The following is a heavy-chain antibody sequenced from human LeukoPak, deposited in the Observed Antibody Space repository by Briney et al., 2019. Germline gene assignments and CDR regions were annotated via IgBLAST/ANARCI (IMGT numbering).Heavy chain of an antibody. CDR1: GFTFSSYA. CDR2: ISGSGGST. J-gene: IGHJ4*02. CDR3: ARGAPYYDFWSGYSQGFDY. D-gene: IGHD3-3*01. Sequence: PGGSLRLSCAASGFTFSSYAMNWVRQAPGKGLEWVSAISGSGGSTYYAGSVKGRFTISRDNSKNTLYLQMNSLRAEDTAVYYCARGAPYYDFWSGYSQGFDYWGQGTLVTVSS. V-gene: IGHV3-23*01.